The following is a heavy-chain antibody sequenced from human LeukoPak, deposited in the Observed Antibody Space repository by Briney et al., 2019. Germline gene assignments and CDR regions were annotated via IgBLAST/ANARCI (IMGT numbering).Heavy chain of an antibody. Sequence: GASVKVSCKASGYTFSSHGYTWVRQAPGQGLEWMGWISAYNGNTDYAQNFQGRVTMTTDTSTSTAYMELRSLRSDDTAVYFCARAYYHDTSSYQGFDFWGQGTLVTVSS. V-gene: IGHV1-18*01. D-gene: IGHD3-22*01. J-gene: IGHJ4*02. CDR3: ARAYYHDTSSYQGFDF. CDR1: GYTFSSHG. CDR2: ISAYNGNT.